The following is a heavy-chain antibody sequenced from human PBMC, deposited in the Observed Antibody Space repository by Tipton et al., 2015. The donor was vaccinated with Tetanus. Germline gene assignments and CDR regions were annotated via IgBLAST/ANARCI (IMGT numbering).Heavy chain of an antibody. V-gene: IGHV1-69*01. Sequence: QSGAEVKKPGSSVKVSCKSSGGPFYKHGIDWVRQAPGQGLEWMGGIIHASGATNYAHKFQGRVTMTADASTTTVHMELSNLRSDGTAVYYCVRDGAAAGGSDYWGQGTLVTV. J-gene: IGHJ4*02. CDR2: IIHASGAT. D-gene: IGHD6-25*01. CDR1: GGPFYKHG. CDR3: VRDGAAAGGSDY.